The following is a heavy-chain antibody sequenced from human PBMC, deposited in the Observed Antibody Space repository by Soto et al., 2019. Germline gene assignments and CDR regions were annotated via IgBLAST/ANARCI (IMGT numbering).Heavy chain of an antibody. CDR2: IRSSSSTI. J-gene: IGHJ5*02. CDR3: ARESRFLEWLSLNWFDP. D-gene: IGHD3-3*01. Sequence: PGGSLRLSCAASGFTFSSYSMNWVRQAPGKGLEWVSYIRSSSSTIYYADSVKGRFTISRDNAKNSLYLQMNSLRDEDTAVYYCARESRFLEWLSLNWFDPWGQGTLVTVSS. CDR1: GFTFSSYS. V-gene: IGHV3-48*02.